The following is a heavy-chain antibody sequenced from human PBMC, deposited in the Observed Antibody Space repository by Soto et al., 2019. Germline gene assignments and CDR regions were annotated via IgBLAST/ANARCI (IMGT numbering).Heavy chain of an antibody. J-gene: IGHJ4*02. V-gene: IGHV4-30-4*01. Sequence: SETLSLTCTVSGGSISSGDYYWSWIRQPPGKGLEWIGYIYYSGSTYYNPSLKSRVTISVDTSKNQFSLKLSSVTAADTAVYYCASHYGGTLRSFDYWGQGALVTVSS. D-gene: IGHD4-17*01. CDR1: GGSISSGDYY. CDR2: IYYSGST. CDR3: ASHYGGTLRSFDY.